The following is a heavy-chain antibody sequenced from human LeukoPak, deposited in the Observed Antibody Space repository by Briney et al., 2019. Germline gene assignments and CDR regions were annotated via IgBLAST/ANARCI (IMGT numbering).Heavy chain of an antibody. Sequence: GGSLRLSCAASGFTFSSYSMNWVRQAPGKGLEWVSSISSSSSYIYYADSVKGRFTISRDKAKNSLYLQMNSLRAEDTAVYYCASHRWDAFDIWGQGTMVTVSS. D-gene: IGHD6-13*01. CDR1: GFTFSSYS. J-gene: IGHJ3*02. CDR3: ASHRWDAFDI. CDR2: ISSSSSYI. V-gene: IGHV3-21*01.